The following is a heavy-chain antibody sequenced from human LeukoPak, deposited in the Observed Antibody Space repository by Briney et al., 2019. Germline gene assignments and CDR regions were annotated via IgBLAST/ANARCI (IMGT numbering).Heavy chain of an antibody. CDR1: GGSISSSNW. J-gene: IGHJ6*02. V-gene: IGHV4-4*02. CDR2: IYHSGST. Sequence: SETLSLTCAVSGGSISSSNWWSWVRQPPGKGLEWIGEIYHSGSTNYNPSLKSRVTISVDKSKNQFSLTLSSVTAEDTAVYYCARDRVVVVPAARTNYYYYYGMDVWGQGTTVTVSS. D-gene: IGHD2-2*01. CDR3: ARDRVVVVPAARTNYYYYYGMDV.